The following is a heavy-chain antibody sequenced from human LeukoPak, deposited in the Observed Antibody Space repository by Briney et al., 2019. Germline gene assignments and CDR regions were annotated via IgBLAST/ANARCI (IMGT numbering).Heavy chain of an antibody. CDR2: MNPNTGNT. CDR1: GYTFTNHD. CDR3: ARSRYGDYSP. Sequence: ASVKVSCKTSGYTFTNHDINWVRQASGQGLEWMGWMNPNTGNTGYAQKFQGRVTMTRDTSTSTAYMELRNLRSEDTAVYFCARSRYGDYSPWGQGTLVIVSS. D-gene: IGHD4-17*01. V-gene: IGHV1-8*01. J-gene: IGHJ5*02.